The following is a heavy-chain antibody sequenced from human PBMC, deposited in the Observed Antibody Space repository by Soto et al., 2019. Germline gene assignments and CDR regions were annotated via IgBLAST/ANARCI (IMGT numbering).Heavy chain of an antibody. CDR2: IPDSGKT. V-gene: IGHV4-31*01. CDR3: ARFPAY. J-gene: IGHJ4*02. Sequence: SETLSLTCSVSGGSISSGGHYWSWIRQYPGKGLEWIGYIPDSGKTYYSPSLRSQFTISLDTSKNHFSLKLTSVTAADTAVYLCARFPAYWGQGILVTVSS. CDR1: GGSISSGGHY.